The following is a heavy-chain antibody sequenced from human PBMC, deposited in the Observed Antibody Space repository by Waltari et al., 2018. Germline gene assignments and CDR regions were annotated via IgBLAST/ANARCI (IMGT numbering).Heavy chain of an antibody. V-gene: IGHV3-7*03. CDR2: IKQDGSEK. D-gene: IGHD6-13*01. J-gene: IGHJ5*02. CDR3: AKQPQQLDWNWFDP. CDR1: GFTFSSYW. Sequence: EVQLVESGGGLVQPGGSLRLSCAASGFTFSSYWMSWVRQAPGKGLEWVANIKQDGSEKYYVDSVKGRFTISRDNAKNTLYLQMNSLRAEDTAVYYCAKQPQQLDWNWFDPWGQGTLVTVSS.